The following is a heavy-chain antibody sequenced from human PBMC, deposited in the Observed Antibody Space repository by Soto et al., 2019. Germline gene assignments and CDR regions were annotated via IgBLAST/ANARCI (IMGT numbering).Heavy chain of an antibody. CDR2: VHPYEGTT. V-gene: IGHV1-18*04. J-gene: IGHJ4*02. D-gene: IGHD2-2*03. Sequence: ASVKVSCKTSGFTFTSYPFSWVRQAPGQGLEWLAWVHPYEGTTKVAHQFRDRLTLTTDTSAATVFMELTRLTSDDTAVYFCAREYFSDTTWIDYWGQGTLVTVSS. CDR1: GFTFTSYP. CDR3: AREYFSDTTWIDY.